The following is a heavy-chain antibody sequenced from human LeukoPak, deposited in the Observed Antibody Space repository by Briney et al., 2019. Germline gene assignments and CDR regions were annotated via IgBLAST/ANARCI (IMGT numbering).Heavy chain of an antibody. D-gene: IGHD4-11*01. V-gene: IGHV1-69*05. CDR2: IIPIFGTA. Sequence: GASVKVSCKASGGTFSSYAISWVRQAPGQGLEWMGGIIPIFGTANYAQKFQGRVTITTDESTSTAYMELSSLRSEDTAVYYCASGPGSNEGSFDIWGQGTMVTVSS. CDR3: ASGPGSNEGSFDI. CDR1: GGTFSSYA. J-gene: IGHJ3*02.